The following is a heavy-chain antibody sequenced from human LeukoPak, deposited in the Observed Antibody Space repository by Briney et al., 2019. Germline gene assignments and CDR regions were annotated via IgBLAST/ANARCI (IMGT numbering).Heavy chain of an antibody. J-gene: IGHJ4*02. Sequence: RPSETLSLTCTVSGGSISSSSYYWGWIRQPPGKGLEWIGSIYYSGSTYYNPSLKSRVTISVDTSKNQFSLKLSSVTAADTAVYYCARVLDYYGSGTYSFDYWGQGTLVTVSS. CDR3: ARVLDYYGSGTYSFDY. D-gene: IGHD3-10*01. CDR2: IYYSGST. V-gene: IGHV4-39*01. CDR1: GGSISSSSYY.